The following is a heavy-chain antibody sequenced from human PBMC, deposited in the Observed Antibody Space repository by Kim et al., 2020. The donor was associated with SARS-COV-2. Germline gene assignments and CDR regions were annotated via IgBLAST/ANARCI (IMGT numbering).Heavy chain of an antibody. D-gene: IGHD6-19*01. CDR2: VSHDGNDI. V-gene: IGHV3-30*18. CDR1: TMSFTTYG. CDR3: AKDTGDGAAGDFYGMDV. J-gene: IGHJ6*02. Sequence: GGSLRLSCGDSTMSFTTYGMHWVRQAPGRGLEWVGAVSHDGNDIYYADSVKVRFTLSRDISTNTVYLQLDSLRPEDTAVYYCAKDTGDGAAGDFYGMDVWGQGTTVTVSS.